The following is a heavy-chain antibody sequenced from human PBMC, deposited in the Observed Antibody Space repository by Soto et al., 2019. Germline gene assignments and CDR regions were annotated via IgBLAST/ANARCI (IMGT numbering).Heavy chain of an antibody. Sequence: GGSLRLSCAASGFTFSSYAMSWVRQAPGKGLEWVSAFSGSGGSTYNADSVKGRFTITRDNSKNTLYLQMNSLRAEDKAVYYCAKGRKMLGATTTFDYWGQGTLVTVSS. V-gene: IGHV3-23*01. CDR2: FSGSGGST. CDR1: GFTFSSYA. D-gene: IGHD5-12*01. CDR3: AKGRKMLGATTTFDY. J-gene: IGHJ4*02.